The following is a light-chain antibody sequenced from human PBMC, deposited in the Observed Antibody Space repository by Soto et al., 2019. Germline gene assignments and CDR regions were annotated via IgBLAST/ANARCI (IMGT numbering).Light chain of an antibody. J-gene: IGLJ1*01. V-gene: IGLV2-8*01. CDR1: SSDIGGYNC. CDR3: SSCGDNNIYV. CDR2: EVN. Sequence: QSALTQPPSASGSPGQSVTISCTGTSSDIGGYNCVSWYQQHPGKAPKLMISEVNKRPSGVPDRFSGSKSGNTASLTVSGLQAEDEADYYCSSCGDNNIYVFGTGTKVTVL.